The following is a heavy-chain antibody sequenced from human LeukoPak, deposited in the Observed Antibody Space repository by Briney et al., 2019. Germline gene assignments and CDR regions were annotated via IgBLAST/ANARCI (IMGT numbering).Heavy chain of an antibody. CDR1: RFTFSSYS. Sequence: GGYVSLYGSASRFTFSSYSLNWLGPGQGHGLEWVSSIGSSSTYIYYTDSVKGRFTISRDNAKNSLYLQMNNLRAEDTAVYYCARGPDNYGRYDYWGQGTLVTVSS. V-gene: IGHV3-21*01. CDR2: IGSSSTYI. J-gene: IGHJ4*02. CDR3: ARGPDNYGRYDY. D-gene: IGHD5-18*01.